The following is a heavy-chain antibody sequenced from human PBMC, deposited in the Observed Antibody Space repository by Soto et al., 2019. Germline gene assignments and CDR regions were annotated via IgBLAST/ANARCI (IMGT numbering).Heavy chain of an antibody. J-gene: IGHJ4*02. Sequence: TGGSLRLSCAASGFTFSSYAMHWVRQAPGKGLEWVAVISYDGSNKYYADSVKGRFTISRDNSKNTLYLQMNSLRAEDTAVYYCARDNYYDSSGYGALISVWGQGTLVTVSS. CDR3: ARDNYYDSSGYGALISV. CDR2: ISYDGSNK. V-gene: IGHV3-30-3*01. CDR1: GFTFSSYA. D-gene: IGHD3-22*01.